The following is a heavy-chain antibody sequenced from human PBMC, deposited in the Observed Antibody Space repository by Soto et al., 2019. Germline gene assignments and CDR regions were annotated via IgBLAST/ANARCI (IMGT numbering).Heavy chain of an antibody. CDR1: GYTFTSYA. CDR3: ASPYCSSTSCYSFEAFDI. CDR2: INAGNGNT. Sequence: ASVKVSCKASGYTFTSYAMHWVRQAPGQRLEWMGWINAGNGNTKYSQKFQGRVTITRDTSASTAYMELSSLRSEDTAVYYCASPYCSSTSCYSFEAFDIWGQGTMVTV. J-gene: IGHJ3*02. V-gene: IGHV1-3*01. D-gene: IGHD2-2*01.